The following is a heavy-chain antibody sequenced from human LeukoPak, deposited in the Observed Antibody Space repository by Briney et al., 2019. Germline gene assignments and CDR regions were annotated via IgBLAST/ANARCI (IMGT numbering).Heavy chain of an antibody. CDR2: ISYDGGNK. V-gene: IGHV3-30*04. CDR1: GFTFSSYA. CDR3: ARDWRGGSNKYYYGMDV. Sequence: GRSLRLSCAASGFTFSSYAMHWVRQAPGKGLEWVAVISYDGGNKYYADSVKGRFTTSRDNSKNTLYLQMNSLRAEDTAVYYCARDWRGGSNKYYYGMDVWGKGTTVTVSS. J-gene: IGHJ6*04. D-gene: IGHD3-10*01.